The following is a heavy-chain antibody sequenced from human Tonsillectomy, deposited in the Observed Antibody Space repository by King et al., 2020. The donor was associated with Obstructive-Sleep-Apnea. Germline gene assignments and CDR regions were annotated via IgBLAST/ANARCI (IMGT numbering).Heavy chain of an antibody. CDR3: ARGDIYYFDY. CDR1: GGSFSGYY. CDR2: TNHSGST. V-gene: IGHV4-34*01. J-gene: IGHJ4*02. Sequence: HVQLQQWGAGLLKPSETLSITCAVYGGSFSGYYWTWIRQPPGKGLEWIGETNHSGSTNYNPSLKSRVTISVDTSKNQFSLKLSSVTAADTAVYYCARGDIYYFDYWGQGTLVTVSS.